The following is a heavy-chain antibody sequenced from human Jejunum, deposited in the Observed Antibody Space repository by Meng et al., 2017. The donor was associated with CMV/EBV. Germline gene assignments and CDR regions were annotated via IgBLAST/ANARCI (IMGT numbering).Heavy chain of an antibody. J-gene: IGHJ4*02. Sequence: QVPLQESGPGLVKPSETLSLTCTVSSGSISSYYWSWIRQPAGKGLEWIGRIYTSGSTDFNPSLKSRVTMSLDTSKNQFSLKVTSVTAADAAVYYCAREKADCSSFGCSGGYYLDYWGQGTLVTVSS. D-gene: IGHD2-2*01. V-gene: IGHV4-4*07. CDR1: SGSISSYY. CDR2: IYTSGST. CDR3: AREKADCSSFGCSGGYYLDY.